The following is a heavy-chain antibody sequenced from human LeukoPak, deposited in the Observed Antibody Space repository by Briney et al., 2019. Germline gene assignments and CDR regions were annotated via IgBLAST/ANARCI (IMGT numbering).Heavy chain of an antibody. CDR2: VHSSVGT. D-gene: IGHD5-18*01. Sequence: SETLSLTCTVSGGSMNTYYWTWIRQTAGGGLEWIGQVHSSVGTTYNPSLRRRVSVSLDTSKNHFSLRLASVTAADTAVYFCARERDHGYSYGHVLDFWGQGSPVAVSS. CDR3: ARERDHGYSYGHVLDF. CDR1: GGSMNTYY. J-gene: IGHJ4*02. V-gene: IGHV4-4*07.